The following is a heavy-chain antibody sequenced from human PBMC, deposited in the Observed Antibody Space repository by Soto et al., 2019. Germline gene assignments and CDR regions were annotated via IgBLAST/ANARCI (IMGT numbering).Heavy chain of an antibody. V-gene: IGHV4-31*03. Sequence: PSETLSLTCTVSGGSISSGGYYWSWIRQHPGKGLEWIGYFYYSGSTYYNPSLKSRVTISVDTSKNQFSLKLSSVTAADTAVYYCASTQLWLTLIDYWGQGTLVTVS. CDR1: GGSISSGGYY. D-gene: IGHD5-18*01. J-gene: IGHJ4*02. CDR2: FYYSGST. CDR3: ASTQLWLTLIDY.